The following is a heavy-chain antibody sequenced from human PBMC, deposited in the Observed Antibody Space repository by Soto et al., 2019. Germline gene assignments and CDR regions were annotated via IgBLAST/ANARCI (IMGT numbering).Heavy chain of an antibody. CDR1: GFTFSSYS. CDR2: ISSSSSYI. CDR3: AKDHDEDFGYDLDYFNY. V-gene: IGHV3-21*04. J-gene: IGHJ4*02. D-gene: IGHD5-12*01. Sequence: SLRLSCAASGFTFSSYSMNWVRQAPGKGLEWVSSISSSSSYIYYADSVKGRFTISRDNAKNSLYLEMNSLRSEDTALYYCAKDHDEDFGYDLDYFNYWGRGTLVTVSS.